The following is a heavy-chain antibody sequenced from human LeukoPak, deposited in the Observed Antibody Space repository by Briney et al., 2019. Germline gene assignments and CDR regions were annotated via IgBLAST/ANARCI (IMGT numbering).Heavy chain of an antibody. D-gene: IGHD6-13*01. V-gene: IGHV1-18*01. J-gene: IGHJ5*02. CDR2: ISAYNGNT. Sequence: ASVKVSCKASVYTFTSYGISWVRQAPGQGLEWMGWISAYNGNTNYAQKLQGRVTMTTETSTSTAYMELRSLRSDDTAGYCCARGHGSSSWYTWFDPWGQGTLVTVSS. CDR3: ARGHGSSSWYTWFDP. CDR1: VYTFTSYG.